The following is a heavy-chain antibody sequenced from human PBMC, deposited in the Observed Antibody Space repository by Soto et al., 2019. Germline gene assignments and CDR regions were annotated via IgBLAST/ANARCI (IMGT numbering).Heavy chain of an antibody. J-gene: IGHJ3*01. CDR1: GFNVSNNY. CDR3: ARDRSDSSRADSFDV. V-gene: IGHV3-53*01. D-gene: IGHD6-25*01. CDR2: IYRGVAT. Sequence: EAQLVESGGGLIQPGGSLRLSCAVSGFNVSNNYMSWVRQAPGKGLEWVSVIYRGVATYYADSVRGRFTISSDTSKNTVYLQMNSLRAEDTAVYYCARDRSDSSRADSFDVWGQGTMGTVSS.